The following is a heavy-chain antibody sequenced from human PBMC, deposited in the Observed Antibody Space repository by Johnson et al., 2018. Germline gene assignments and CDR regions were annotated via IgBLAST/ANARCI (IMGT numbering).Heavy chain of an antibody. CDR1: GFTFSSYS. CDR2: ISSSSSYI. CDR3: ARGELGDAFDI. D-gene: IGHD7-27*01. J-gene: IGHJ3*02. V-gene: IGHV3-21*01. Sequence: VQLVESGGGLVKPGGSLRLSCAASGFTFSSYSMNWVRQAPGKGLEWVSSISSSSSYIYYADSVKGRFTISRDNAKNSLYLQMNSLRAEGTAVYYCARGELGDAFDIWGQGTMVTVSS.